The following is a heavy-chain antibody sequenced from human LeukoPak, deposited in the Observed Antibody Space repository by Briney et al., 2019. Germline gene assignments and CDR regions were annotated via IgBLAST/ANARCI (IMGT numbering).Heavy chain of an antibody. J-gene: IGHJ4*02. CDR2: IRYDGGDK. CDR1: GFTFSTYG. D-gene: IGHD2-2*02. CDR3: ARDQKYQLLYLFDY. Sequence: GGSLRLSCAAAGFTFSTYGMHWVRQAPGKGLEWVTFIRYDGGDKNYADSVKGRLTISRDNSKNTLYLQMNSLRAEDTAVYYCARDQKYQLLYLFDYWGQGTLVTVSS. V-gene: IGHV3-30*02.